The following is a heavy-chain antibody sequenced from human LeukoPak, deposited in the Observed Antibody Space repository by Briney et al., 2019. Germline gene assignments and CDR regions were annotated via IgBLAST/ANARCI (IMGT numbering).Heavy chain of an antibody. CDR3: ARGDESGNDP. CDR2: MNPNSGNT. CDR1: GYTFTGYY. D-gene: IGHD1-26*01. Sequence: GASVKVSCKASGYTFTGYYMHWVRQAPGQGLEWMGWMNPNSGNTGYAQKFQGRVTMTRNTSISTAYMELSSLRSEDTAVYYCARGDESGNDPWGQGTLVTVSS. V-gene: IGHV1-8*02. J-gene: IGHJ5*02.